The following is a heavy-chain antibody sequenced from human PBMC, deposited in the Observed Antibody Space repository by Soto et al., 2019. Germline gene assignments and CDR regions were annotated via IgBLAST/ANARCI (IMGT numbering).Heavy chain of an antibody. V-gene: IGHV3-33*01. J-gene: IGHJ4*02. Sequence: LRLSCAASGFTFSSYGMHWVRQAPGKGLEWVAVIWYDGSNKYYADSVKGRFTISRDNSKNTLYLQMNSLRAEDTAVYYCARDMAGGFGELLSLFDYWGQGTLVTVSS. D-gene: IGHD3-10*01. CDR3: ARDMAGGFGELLSLFDY. CDR2: IWYDGSNK. CDR1: GFTFSSYG.